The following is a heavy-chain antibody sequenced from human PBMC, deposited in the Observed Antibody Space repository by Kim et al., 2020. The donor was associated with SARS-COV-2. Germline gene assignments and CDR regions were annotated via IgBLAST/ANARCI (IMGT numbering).Heavy chain of an antibody. V-gene: IGHV1-3*01. J-gene: IGHJ4*02. Sequence: KFQGRVTITRDTSASTAYMELSSLRSEDTAVYYCARGYSSSWYSGDFDYWGQGTLVTVSS. CDR3: ARGYSSSWYSGDFDY. D-gene: IGHD6-13*01.